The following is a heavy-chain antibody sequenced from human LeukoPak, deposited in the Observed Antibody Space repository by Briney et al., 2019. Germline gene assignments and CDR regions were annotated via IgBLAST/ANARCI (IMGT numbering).Heavy chain of an antibody. CDR2: IYYSGST. V-gene: IGHV4-30-4*01. Sequence: SETLSLTGTVSGGSISSGDYYWSWIRQPPGKGLEWIGYIYYSGSTYYNPSLKSRVTISVDTSKNQFSLKLSSVTAADTAVYYCAKFGEPPYYYYGMDVWGQGTTVTVSS. D-gene: IGHD3-10*01. CDR3: AKFGEPPYYYYGMDV. J-gene: IGHJ6*02. CDR1: GGSISSGDYY.